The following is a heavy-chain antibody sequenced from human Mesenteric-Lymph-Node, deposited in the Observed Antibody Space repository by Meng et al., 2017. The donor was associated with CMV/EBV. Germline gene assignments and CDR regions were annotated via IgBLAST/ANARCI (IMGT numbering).Heavy chain of an antibody. CDR2: INHSGST. V-gene: IGHV4-34*01. CDR3: ARGSSYDILTGYFDY. J-gene: IGHJ4*02. D-gene: IGHD3-9*01. CDR1: GGAFSGYY. Sequence: QVQLHKGGAVQVKHSETLSVTGAVYGGAFSGYYWNWIRQSPEKGLEWIGEINHSGSTTYNPSFTSRIIISVDTSTNQISLNMSSVTAADTAVYYCARGSSYDILTGYFDYWGQGALVTVSS.